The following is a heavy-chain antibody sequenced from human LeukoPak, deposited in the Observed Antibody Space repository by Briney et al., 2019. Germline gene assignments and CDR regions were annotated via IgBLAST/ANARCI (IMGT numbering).Heavy chain of an antibody. CDR2: INPSGGST. Sequence: ASVKVSCKASGGTFSSYAISWVRQAPGQGLEWMGIINPSGGSTSYAQKFQGRVTMTRDTSTSTVYMELRSLKIDDTAVFYCARDRAQPNAFDVWGHGTLVTVSS. D-gene: IGHD5-18*01. CDR1: GGTFSSYA. V-gene: IGHV1-46*01. J-gene: IGHJ3*01. CDR3: ARDRAQPNAFDV.